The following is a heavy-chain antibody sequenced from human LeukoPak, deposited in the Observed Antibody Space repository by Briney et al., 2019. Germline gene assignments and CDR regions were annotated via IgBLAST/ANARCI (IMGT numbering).Heavy chain of an antibody. Sequence: SETLSLTCTVSGGSISSSSYYWGWVRQPPGKGLEWIGAIYYTGSTYYNPSLKSRVTISVDTSKNQFSLKLSSVTAADTAVYNCARLPSSGYPYFDYWGQGTLVTVSS. CDR2: IYYTGST. V-gene: IGHV4-39*01. J-gene: IGHJ4*02. D-gene: IGHD3-22*01. CDR3: ARLPSSGYPYFDY. CDR1: GGSISSSSYY.